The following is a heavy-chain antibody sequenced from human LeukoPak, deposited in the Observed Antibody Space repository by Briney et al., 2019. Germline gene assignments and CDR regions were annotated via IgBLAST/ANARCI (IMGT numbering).Heavy chain of an antibody. CDR1: GFTFSSYG. Sequence: PGGSLRLSCAASGFTFSSYGMSWVRQAPGKGLEWVSAISGSGGSTYYADSVKGRFTISRDNSKNTLYLQMNSLRAEDTAVYYCAKDFRPAYYDSSGHFDYWGQGTLVTVSS. CDR2: ISGSGGST. CDR3: AKDFRPAYYDSSGHFDY. J-gene: IGHJ4*02. V-gene: IGHV3-23*01. D-gene: IGHD3-22*01.